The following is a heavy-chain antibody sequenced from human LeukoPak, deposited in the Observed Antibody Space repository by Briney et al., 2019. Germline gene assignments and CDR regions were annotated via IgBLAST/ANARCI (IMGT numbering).Heavy chain of an antibody. J-gene: IGHJ3*02. CDR2: INHSGST. Sequence: SETLSLTCAVYGGSFSGYYWSWIRQPPGKGLEWIGEINHSGSTNYNPSLKSRVTISVDTSKNQFSLKLSSVTAADTAVYYCASDNPSFDLYDAFDIWGQGTMVTVSS. D-gene: IGHD3-9*01. CDR1: GGSFSGYY. CDR3: ASDNPSFDLYDAFDI. V-gene: IGHV4-34*01.